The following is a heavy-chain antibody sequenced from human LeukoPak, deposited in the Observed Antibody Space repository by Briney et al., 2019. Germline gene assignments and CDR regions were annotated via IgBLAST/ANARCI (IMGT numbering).Heavy chain of an antibody. CDR3: ARGIRVPPMGYYYYMDV. V-gene: IGHV1-3*03. CDR2: IRAGNGNA. J-gene: IGHJ6*03. Sequence: ASVKVSCKASGYTFTSYAMHWVGQAPGETLEGMGWIRAGNGNAEYSQEFQGRVTITRATSASTAYMALSSLRSAAMAVYYCARGIRVPPMGYYYYMDVWGKGTTVTVSS. D-gene: IGHD1-1*01. CDR1: GYTFTSYA.